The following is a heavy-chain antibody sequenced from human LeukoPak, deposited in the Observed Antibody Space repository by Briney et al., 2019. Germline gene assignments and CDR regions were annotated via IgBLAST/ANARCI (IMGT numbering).Heavy chain of an antibody. V-gene: IGHV4-31*03. Sequence: SETLSLTCTVSGGSISSGGYYWSWIRQHPGKGLEWIGYIYYSGSTYYNPSLKSRVTISVDTSKNQFSLKLSSVTAADTAVYYCARGGYSYGSDTFDIWGQGTMVTVSS. CDR1: GGSISSGGYY. D-gene: IGHD5-18*01. CDR3: ARGGYSYGSDTFDI. CDR2: IYYSGST. J-gene: IGHJ3*02.